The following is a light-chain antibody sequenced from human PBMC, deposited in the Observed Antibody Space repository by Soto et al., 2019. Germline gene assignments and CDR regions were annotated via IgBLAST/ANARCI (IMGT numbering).Light chain of an antibody. CDR1: SSDVGGYNY. CDR3: CSYAGSYTVV. Sequence: QSALTQPRSVSGSPGQSVTISCTGTSSDVGGYNYVSWYQQHPGKAPKLMIYDVTKRPSGVPDRFSGAKSGHTASLPSSGLQAEDEAVYYCCSYAGSYTVVFGGGTKVTVL. V-gene: IGLV2-11*01. CDR2: DVT. J-gene: IGLJ2*01.